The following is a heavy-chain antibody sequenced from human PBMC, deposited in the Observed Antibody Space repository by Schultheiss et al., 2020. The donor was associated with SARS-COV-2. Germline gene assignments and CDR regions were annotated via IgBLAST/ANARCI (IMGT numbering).Heavy chain of an antibody. CDR1: GYSISGSYY. CDR3: ARGITIFGVVISVPNWFDP. V-gene: IGHV4-38-2*01. CDR2: IYYSGST. J-gene: IGHJ5*02. D-gene: IGHD3-3*01. Sequence: SETLSLTCAVSGYSISGSYYWGWIRQPPGKGLEWIGYIYYSGSTYYNPSLKSRVTISVDTSKNQFSLKLSSVTAADTAVYYCARGITIFGVVISVPNWFDPWGQGTLVTVSS.